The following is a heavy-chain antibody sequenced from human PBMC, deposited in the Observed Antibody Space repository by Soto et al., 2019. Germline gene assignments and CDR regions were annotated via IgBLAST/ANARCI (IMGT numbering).Heavy chain of an antibody. D-gene: IGHD3-22*01. CDR2: LHSSRNT. Sequence: DTLSITCTVSGCSISSGDYYWAWIRQAPEKKLEWLGSLHSSRNTYYNPSLKSRVTVSVDTSKNQFSVKLISVTDADTAVYYSARLDSRNTSDPWGQGTLVTVSS. V-gene: IGHV4-39*01. J-gene: IGHJ5*02. CDR1: GCSISSGDYY. CDR3: ARLDSRNTSDP.